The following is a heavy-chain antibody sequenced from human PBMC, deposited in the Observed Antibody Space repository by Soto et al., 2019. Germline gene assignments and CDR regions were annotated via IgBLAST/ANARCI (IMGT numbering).Heavy chain of an antibody. D-gene: IGHD3-9*01. CDR3: ARELADYDILTGYYGD. CDR1: GFTFSSYG. J-gene: IGHJ4*02. CDR2: IWYDGSNK. Sequence: QVQLVESGGGVVQPGRSLRLSCAASGFTFSSYGMHWVRQAPGKGLEWVAVIWYDGSNKYYADSVKGRFTISRDNSKNTLYLQMNSLRAEDTAVYYCARELADYDILTGYYGDWCQGTLVTVSS. V-gene: IGHV3-33*01.